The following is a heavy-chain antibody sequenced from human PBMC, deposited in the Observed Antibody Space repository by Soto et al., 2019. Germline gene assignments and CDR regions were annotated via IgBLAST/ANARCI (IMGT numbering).Heavy chain of an antibody. J-gene: IGHJ3*02. CDR2: ISSSGSTI. CDR1: GFTFSDYY. D-gene: IGHD2-2*02. CDR3: ARKCNTSFYRAFDI. Sequence: GGSLRLSCAAYGFTFSDYYMSWIRQAPGKGLEWVSYISSSGSTIYYGDSAKGRFTISRDNAKNSLYLQMNSLRAEDTAVYYCARKCNTSFYRAFDIWGQGTMVTVSS. V-gene: IGHV3-11*01.